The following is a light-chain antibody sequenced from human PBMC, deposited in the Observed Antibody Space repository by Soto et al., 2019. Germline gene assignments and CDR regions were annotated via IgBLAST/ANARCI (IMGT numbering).Light chain of an antibody. CDR3: QQRSNWFT. CDR2: GAS. Sequence: ELVFTQSPGTLSLSPGERATLSCRSSQSVSSSYLAWYQLKPGQAPRLLIYGASSRATGIPDRFSGSGSGTDFTLTISSLEPEDFAVYYCQQRSNWFTFGQGTRLEIK. J-gene: IGKJ5*01. CDR1: QSVSSSY. V-gene: IGKV3D-20*02.